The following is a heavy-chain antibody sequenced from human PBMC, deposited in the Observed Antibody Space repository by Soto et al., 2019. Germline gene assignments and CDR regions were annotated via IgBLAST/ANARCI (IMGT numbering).Heavy chain of an antibody. D-gene: IGHD3-10*01. CDR2: IYWDDDK. J-gene: IGHJ4*02. CDR1: GFSLSTSGVG. Sequence: QITLKESGPTLVKPTQTLTLTCTFSGFSLSTSGVGVGWIRQPPGKALEWLALIYWDDDKRYTPSLKSRLTITKDTSKNQVVLTMTNMDPVDTATYYCAHRHLRTRSIYFDYWGQGTLVTVSS. V-gene: IGHV2-5*02. CDR3: AHRHLRTRSIYFDY.